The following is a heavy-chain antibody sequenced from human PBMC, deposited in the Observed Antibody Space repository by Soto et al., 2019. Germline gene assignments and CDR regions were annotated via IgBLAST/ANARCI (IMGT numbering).Heavy chain of an antibody. CDR1: GFTFSSYS. CDR2: ISSSSSYI. D-gene: IGHD3-3*01. Sequence: VGSLRLSCAASGFTFSSYSMNWVRQAPGKGLEWVSSISSSSSYIYYADSVKGRFTISRDNTKNSLYLQMNSLRAEDTAVYYCARTSYYDFWSGYYDFDYWGQGTLVTVSS. CDR3: ARTSYYDFWSGYYDFDY. J-gene: IGHJ4*02. V-gene: IGHV3-21*01.